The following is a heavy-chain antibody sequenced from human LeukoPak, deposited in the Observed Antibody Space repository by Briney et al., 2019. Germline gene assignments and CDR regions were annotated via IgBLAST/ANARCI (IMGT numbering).Heavy chain of an antibody. CDR2: IFTGGSS. Sequence: SETLSLTCTVSGGAVSSESYHWTWIRQPPGKGLEGIAYIFTGGSSYYNPSLKSRVTISVDTSKNQFSLKLNSVTAADTAQYHCARGVGGVREGFDIWGQGTMVTVSS. CDR1: GGAVSSESYH. D-gene: IGHD3-16*01. V-gene: IGHV4-61*01. J-gene: IGHJ3*02. CDR3: ARGVGGVREGFDI.